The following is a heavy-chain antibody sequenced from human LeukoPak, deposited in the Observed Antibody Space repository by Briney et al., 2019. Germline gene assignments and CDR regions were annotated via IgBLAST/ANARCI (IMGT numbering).Heavy chain of an antibody. J-gene: IGHJ4*02. D-gene: IGHD6-19*01. CDR1: GITFNSYA. Sequence: GGSLRLSCAASGITFNSYAMSWVRQAPAKGLEWVSSISGSGGSTYYADSVKGRFTISRDNSKNTLYLQMNSLRAEDTAVYYCAKDLEQWLAPGDFDYWGQGTLVTVSS. V-gene: IGHV3-23*01. CDR2: ISGSGGST. CDR3: AKDLEQWLAPGDFDY.